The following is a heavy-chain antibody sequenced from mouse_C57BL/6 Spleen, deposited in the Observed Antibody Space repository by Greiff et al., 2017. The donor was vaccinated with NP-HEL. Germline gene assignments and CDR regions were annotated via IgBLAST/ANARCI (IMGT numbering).Heavy chain of an antibody. Sequence: QVQLQQPGAELVKPGASVKLSCKASGYTFTSYWMPWVKQRPGQGLEWIGMIHPNSGSTNYNEKFKSKATLTVDKSSSTAYMQLSSLTSEDSAVYYCAPSNWDYAMDYWGQGTSVTVSS. CDR3: APSNWDYAMDY. V-gene: IGHV1-64*01. CDR2: IHPNSGST. J-gene: IGHJ4*01. D-gene: IGHD4-1*01. CDR1: GYTFTSYW.